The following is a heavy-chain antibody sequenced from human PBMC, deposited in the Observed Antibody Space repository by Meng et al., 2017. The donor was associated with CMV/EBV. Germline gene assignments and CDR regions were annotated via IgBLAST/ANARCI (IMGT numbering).Heavy chain of an antibody. V-gene: IGHV3-64*02. CDR3: ARVRGWYSGALDV. CDR2: ISSDGSNT. J-gene: IGHJ3*01. D-gene: IGHD6-19*01. Sequence: GESLKISCAASGFRFSIYAMYWVRQAPGKGLEFVSLISSDGSNTYYRDSVKGRFTISRDNSKNTVYLQMGSLRAEDTAVYYCARVRGWYSGALDVWGQGTMVTVSS. CDR1: GFRFSIYA.